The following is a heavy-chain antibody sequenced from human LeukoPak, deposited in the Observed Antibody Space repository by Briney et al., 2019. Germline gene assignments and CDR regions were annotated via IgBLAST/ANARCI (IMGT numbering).Heavy chain of an antibody. D-gene: IGHD3-22*01. V-gene: IGHV1-18*01. Sequence: GASVKVSCKASGGTFTSYGISWVRQAPGQGLEWLGWISAYNGNTNYAQKLQGRVTMTTDTSTSTAYMELRSLRSDDTAVYYCARSDENYYDSSGLTPPDYWGQGTLVTVSS. CDR1: GGTFTSYG. J-gene: IGHJ4*02. CDR2: ISAYNGNT. CDR3: ARSDENYYDSSGLTPPDY.